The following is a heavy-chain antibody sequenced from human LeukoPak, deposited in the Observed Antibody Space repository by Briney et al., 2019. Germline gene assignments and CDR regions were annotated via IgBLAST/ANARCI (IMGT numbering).Heavy chain of an antibody. Sequence: GGSLRLSCAASGFTFSGYAMHWVRQAPGKGLEWVAVISYDGSNKYYADSVKGRFTISRDNSKNTLYLQMNSLRAEDTAVYYCARDRTYYDSSGYPNYFDYWGQGTLVTVSS. V-gene: IGHV3-30*04. CDR1: GFTFSGYA. J-gene: IGHJ4*02. D-gene: IGHD3-22*01. CDR2: ISYDGSNK. CDR3: ARDRTYYDSSGYPNYFDY.